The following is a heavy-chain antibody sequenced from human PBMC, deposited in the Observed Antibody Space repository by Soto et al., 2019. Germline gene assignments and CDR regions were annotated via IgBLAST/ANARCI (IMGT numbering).Heavy chain of an antibody. Sequence: PSETLSLTCTVSGGSISSGVYYWSWIRQHPEKGLEWIGPIYHSGNTYYNPSLKSRVTVSVDTSKNQFSLKLSSVTAADTAVYSCARDASTSWHYFDYWGQGTLVTVSS. CDR1: GGSISSGVYY. J-gene: IGHJ4*02. D-gene: IGHD6-13*01. CDR3: ARDASTSWHYFDY. V-gene: IGHV4-31*03. CDR2: IYHSGNT.